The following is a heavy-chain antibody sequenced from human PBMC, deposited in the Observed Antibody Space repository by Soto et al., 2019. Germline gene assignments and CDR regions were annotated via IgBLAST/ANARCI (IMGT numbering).Heavy chain of an antibody. CDR2: IDPSDSYT. Sequence: GESLKISCKGSGYSFTSYWISWVRQMPGKGLEWMGRIDPSDSYTNYSPSFQGHVTISADKSINTAYLQWSSLRASDTAMYYCARGEMAALEPDYWGQGTLVTVSS. CDR3: ARGEMAALEPDY. D-gene: IGHD6-19*01. CDR1: GYSFTSYW. J-gene: IGHJ4*02. V-gene: IGHV5-10-1*01.